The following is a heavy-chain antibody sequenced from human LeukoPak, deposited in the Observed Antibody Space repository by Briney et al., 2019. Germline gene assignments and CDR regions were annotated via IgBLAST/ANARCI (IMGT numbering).Heavy chain of an antibody. CDR2: IYYSGST. Sequence: SEALSLTCTVSGGSISSSSYYWGWIRQPPGKGLEWIGSIYYSGSTYYNPSLKSRVTISVDTSKNQFSLKLSSVTAADTAVYYCARHLRDSSGYRPYYFDYWGQGTLVTVSS. V-gene: IGHV4-39*01. CDR3: ARHLRDSSGYRPYYFDY. CDR1: GGSISSSSYY. D-gene: IGHD3-22*01. J-gene: IGHJ4*02.